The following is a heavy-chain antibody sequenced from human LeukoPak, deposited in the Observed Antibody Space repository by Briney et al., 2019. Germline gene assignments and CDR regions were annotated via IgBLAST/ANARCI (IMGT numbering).Heavy chain of an antibody. CDR2: ISGSGSTI. V-gene: IGHV3-48*04. Sequence: GGPLRLSCAASGFSFSSYAMSWVRQAPGKGLEWVSHISGSGSTIYYADSVKGRFTISRDNAKNTLYLQMNSLRAEDTAVYYCARGADSGYSSDNWGQGTLVSVSS. J-gene: IGHJ4*02. CDR3: ARGADSGYSSDN. D-gene: IGHD3-9*01. CDR1: GFSFSSYA.